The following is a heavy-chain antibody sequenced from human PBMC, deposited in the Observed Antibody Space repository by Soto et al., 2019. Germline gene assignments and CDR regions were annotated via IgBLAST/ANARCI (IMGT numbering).Heavy chain of an antibody. CDR1: GYTFTSYG. CDR3: MRVYCSRNDCYLEADDI. Sequence: ASVKVSCKASGYTFTSYGISWVRQAPGQGLEWMGWISAYNGNTDYAQRVQGRVSMTTDTSTSTVYMELSSLRSEDTAMYYCMRVYCSRNDCYLEADDIWGQGTLVTVSS. J-gene: IGHJ3*02. CDR2: ISAYNGNT. V-gene: IGHV1-18*01. D-gene: IGHD2-2*01.